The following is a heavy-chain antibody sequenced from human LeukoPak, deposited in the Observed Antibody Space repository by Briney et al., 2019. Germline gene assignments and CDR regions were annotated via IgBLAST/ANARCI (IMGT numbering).Heavy chain of an antibody. J-gene: IGHJ4*02. Sequence: KAGGSLRLSCAASGFTFSSYSMNWVRQAPGKGLEWVSSISSSSSYIYYADSVKGRFTISRDNAKNSLYLQMNSLRAEDTAVYYCAKESFMSSSSPFDYWGQGTLVTVSS. CDR3: AKESFMSSSSPFDY. V-gene: IGHV3-21*01. CDR1: GFTFSSYS. D-gene: IGHD6-6*01. CDR2: ISSSSSYI.